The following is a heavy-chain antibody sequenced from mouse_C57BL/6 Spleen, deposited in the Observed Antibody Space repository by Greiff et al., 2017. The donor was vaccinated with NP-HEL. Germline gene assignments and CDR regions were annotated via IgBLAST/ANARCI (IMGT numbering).Heavy chain of an antibody. V-gene: IGHV1-55*01. CDR2: IYPGSGST. CDR1: GYTFTSYW. J-gene: IGHJ4*01. CDR3: ARLDYDYDPFYYAMDY. D-gene: IGHD2-4*01. Sequence: QVQLQQSGAELVKPGASVKMSCKASGYTFTSYWITWVKQRPGQGLEWIGDIYPGSGSTNYNEKFKSKATLTVDTSSSTAYMQLSSLTSEDSAVYYCARLDYDYDPFYYAMDYWGQGTSVTVSS.